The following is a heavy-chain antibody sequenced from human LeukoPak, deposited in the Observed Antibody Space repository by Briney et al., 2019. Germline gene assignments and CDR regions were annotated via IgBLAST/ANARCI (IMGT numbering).Heavy chain of an antibody. J-gene: IGHJ6*02. CDR1: GFTFSSYA. V-gene: IGHV3-49*04. CDR2: IRSKAYGGTT. Sequence: GGSLRLSCAASGFTFSSYAMSWVRQAPGKGLEWVGFIRSKAYGGTTEYAASVKGRFTISRDDSKSIAYLQMNSLKTEDTAVYYCTRKVYYYYGMDVWGQGTTVTVSS. CDR3: TRKVYYYYGMDV.